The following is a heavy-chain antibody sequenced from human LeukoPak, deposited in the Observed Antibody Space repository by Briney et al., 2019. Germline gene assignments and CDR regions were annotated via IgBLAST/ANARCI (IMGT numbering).Heavy chain of an antibody. CDR3: GRDLVVTVD. V-gene: IGHV5-10-1*01. CDR2: IDPSDSYT. D-gene: IGHD2-21*02. CDR1: GYNFTSYW. Sequence: GESLKISCKGSGYNFTSYWISWVRQMPGKGLEWMGRIDPSDSYTNYRPSVQGHVTISADKSISTAYLQWSSLKASDTAMYYCGRDLVVTVDWGQGTLVTVSS. J-gene: IGHJ4*02.